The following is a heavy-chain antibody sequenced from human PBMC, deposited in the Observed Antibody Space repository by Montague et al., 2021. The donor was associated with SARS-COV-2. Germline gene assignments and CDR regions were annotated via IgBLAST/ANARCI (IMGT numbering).Heavy chain of an antibody. D-gene: IGHD3-10*01. Sequence: SETLSLTCTVSGGSITRNYYWGWIRQPPGKGLEWVGNIYYSGTTFINPSLESRVAISVDASKNQFSLNLTPVTAADTAVYYCARPLVRGVQKAFDIWGQGALVIVSS. CDR1: GGSITRNYY. J-gene: IGHJ3*02. V-gene: IGHV4-39*01. CDR2: IYYSGTT. CDR3: ARPLVRGVQKAFDI.